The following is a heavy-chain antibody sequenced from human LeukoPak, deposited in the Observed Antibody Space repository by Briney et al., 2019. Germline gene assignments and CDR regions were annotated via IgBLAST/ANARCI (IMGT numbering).Heavy chain of an antibody. CDR1: GGSLRGYY. CDR2: INNRGRT. J-gene: IGHJ4*02. D-gene: IGHD3-3*01. V-gene: IGHV4-34*01. Sequence: AETLSLTCAVYGGSLRGYYWSWIRQPRGKGLEWIAEINNRGRTNYSPSLKRRVTISVDTSKNQFSLKLSSVTAADTAVHYCARGRAISYWGQGTLVTVSS. CDR3: ARGRAISY.